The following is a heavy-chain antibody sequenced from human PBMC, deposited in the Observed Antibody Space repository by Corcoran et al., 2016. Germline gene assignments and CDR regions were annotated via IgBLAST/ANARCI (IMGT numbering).Heavy chain of an antibody. CDR1: GFTFSNAW. J-gene: IGHJ3*02. CDR2: IKSKTDGGTT. V-gene: IGHV3-15*01. Sequence: EVQLVESGGGLVKPGGSLRLSCAASGFTFSNAWMSWVRQAPGKGLEWVGRIKSKTDGGTTAYAAPVKGRFTIARDDSKTTLYLQMNSLKTEDTAVYYCVTEVHGFGYQSFDIWGQGTMVTVSS. D-gene: IGHD5-18*01. CDR3: VTEVHGFGYQSFDI.